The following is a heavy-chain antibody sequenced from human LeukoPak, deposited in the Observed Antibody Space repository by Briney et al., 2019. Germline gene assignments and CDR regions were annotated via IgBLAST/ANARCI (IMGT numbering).Heavy chain of an antibody. Sequence: GGSLRLSCAASGFTFSSYGMHWVRQAPGKGLEWVAVISYDGSNKYYADSVKGRFTISRDNSKNTLYLQMNSLRAEDTAVYYCARARGYPNIDYRGQGTLVTVSS. CDR2: ISYDGSNK. CDR1: GFTFSSYG. D-gene: IGHD1-1*01. CDR3: ARARGYPNIDY. V-gene: IGHV3-30*03. J-gene: IGHJ4*02.